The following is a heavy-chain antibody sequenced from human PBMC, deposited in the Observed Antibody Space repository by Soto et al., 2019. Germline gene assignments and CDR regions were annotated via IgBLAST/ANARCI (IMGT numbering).Heavy chain of an antibody. Sequence: SGPTLVKPTQTLTLTCTFSGFSLSTSGVGVGWIRQPPGKALEWLALIYWNDDKRYSPSLKSRLTITKDTSKNQVVLTMTNMDPVDTATYYCAHTVAPIVVVPAAIMDVWGQGTTVTVSS. CDR1: GFSLSTSGVG. J-gene: IGHJ6*02. CDR3: AHTVAPIVVVPAAIMDV. V-gene: IGHV2-5*01. D-gene: IGHD2-2*01. CDR2: IYWNDDK.